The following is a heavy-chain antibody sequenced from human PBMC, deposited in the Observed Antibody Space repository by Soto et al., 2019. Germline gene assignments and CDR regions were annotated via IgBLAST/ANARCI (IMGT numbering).Heavy chain of an antibody. V-gene: IGHV3-48*01. Sequence: GGSLRLSCAASGFTFSSYSMHWVRQAPGKGLEWVSYISPSSSSIYYADSVKGRFTISRDNSKNTLYLQMNSLRAEDTAVYYCARMPGPMAIYYFDYWGQGTLVTVSS. CDR1: GFTFSSYS. D-gene: IGHD2-21*01. J-gene: IGHJ4*02. CDR3: ARMPGPMAIYYFDY. CDR2: ISPSSSSI.